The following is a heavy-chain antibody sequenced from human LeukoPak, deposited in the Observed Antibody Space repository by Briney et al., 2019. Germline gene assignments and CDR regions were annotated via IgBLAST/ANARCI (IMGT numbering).Heavy chain of an antibody. Sequence: GGSLRLSCAASGSTFSSYSINWVRQAPGKGLEWVSSISSSSSYIYYADSVKGRFTISRDNAKNSLYLQMNSLRAEDTAVYYCARDRVDSGYDSDYYYGMDVWGQGTTVTVSS. D-gene: IGHD5-12*01. V-gene: IGHV3-21*01. CDR3: ARDRVDSGYDSDYYYGMDV. J-gene: IGHJ6*02. CDR2: ISSSSSYI. CDR1: GSTFSSYS.